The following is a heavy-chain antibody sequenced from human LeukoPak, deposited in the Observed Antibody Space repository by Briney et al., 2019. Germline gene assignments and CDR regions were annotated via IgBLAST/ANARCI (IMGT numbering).Heavy chain of an antibody. Sequence: GRSLRLSCAASGFTFSTYSMNWVRQAPGKGLEWVSYISSSGSIIYYSDSVKGRFTISRDNAQNSLDLQMNSLRAEDTAFYYCVRDSQKVGAVFPSFDFWGQGTLVTVSS. CDR1: GFTFSTYS. J-gene: IGHJ4*02. D-gene: IGHD4/OR15-4a*01. V-gene: IGHV3-48*01. CDR3: VRDSQKVGAVFPSFDF. CDR2: ISSSGSII.